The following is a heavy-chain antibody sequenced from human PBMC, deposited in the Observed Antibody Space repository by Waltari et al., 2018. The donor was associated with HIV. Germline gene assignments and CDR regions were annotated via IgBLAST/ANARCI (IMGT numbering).Heavy chain of an antibody. J-gene: IGHJ4*02. Sequence: EVQLVQSGGGFIKPGGSLRLSCAASGLSVTYYWMHWVRQSPGKGLVWVSRINIDGRTIDYADSVKGRFTISRDSAKNTLSLQMNSLREEDTAVYYCSRDTFGEYDFWGQGALVTVSS. CDR3: SRDTFGEYDF. CDR2: INIDGRTI. CDR1: GLSVTYYW. V-gene: IGHV3-74*01. D-gene: IGHD3-3*01.